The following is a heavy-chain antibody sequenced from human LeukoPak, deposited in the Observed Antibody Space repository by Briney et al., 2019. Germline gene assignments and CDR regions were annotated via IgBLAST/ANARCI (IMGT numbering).Heavy chain of an antibody. Sequence: GGSLRLSCAASGFTVSSNEMSWVRQAPGKGLEWVANIKQDGSEKYYVDSVKGRFTISRDNAKNSLYLQMNSLRAEDTAVYYCARFSMASVASDAFDIWGQGTVVTVSS. CDR3: ARFSMASVASDAFDI. D-gene: IGHD2/OR15-2a*01. J-gene: IGHJ3*02. V-gene: IGHV3-7*01. CDR2: IKQDGSEK. CDR1: GFTVSSNE.